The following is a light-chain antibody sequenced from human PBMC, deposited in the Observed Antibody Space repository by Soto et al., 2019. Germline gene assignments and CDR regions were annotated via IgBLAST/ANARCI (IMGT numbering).Light chain of an antibody. CDR1: QTLSINS. CDR3: QQDDGAPLT. Sequence: EIVLTQSPDTLSLSPGERATLFCRASQTLSINSLAWYQQKPGQAPRLLIYAASTRHTGIPDRFNGSGSGTDFALTINRLEPEVFAVYFCQQDDGAPLTFGPGTKVDV. CDR2: AAS. V-gene: IGKV3-20*01. J-gene: IGKJ3*01.